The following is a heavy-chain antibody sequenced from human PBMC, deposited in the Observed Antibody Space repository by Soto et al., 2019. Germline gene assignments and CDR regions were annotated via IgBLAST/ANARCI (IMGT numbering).Heavy chain of an antibody. CDR2: IYYSGST. V-gene: IGHV4-31*03. Sequence: QVQLQESGPGLVKPSQTLSLTCTVSGGSISSGGYYWSWIRQHPGKGLEWIGYIYYSGSTYYNPSLKSRVTISVDTSKNQFSLKLSSVTAADTAVYYCARDRPYYYGSGTHYYGMDVWGQGTTVTVSS. CDR3: ARDRPYYYGSGTHYYGMDV. CDR1: GGSISSGGYY. D-gene: IGHD3-10*01. J-gene: IGHJ6*02.